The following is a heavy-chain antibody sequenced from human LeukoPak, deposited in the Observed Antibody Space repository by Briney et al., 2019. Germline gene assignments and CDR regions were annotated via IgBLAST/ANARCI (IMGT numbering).Heavy chain of an antibody. Sequence: SETLSLTCTVSGGSISSSSYCWGWIRQPQGKGLEWIGSIYYSGSTYYNPSLKSRVTISVDTSKNQFSLKLSSVTAADTAVYYCARPPLGKNCGIEWYFDLWGRGTLVTVSS. J-gene: IGHJ2*01. CDR1: GGSISSSSYC. CDR3: ARPPLGKNCGIEWYFDL. D-gene: IGHD7-27*01. CDR2: IYYSGST. V-gene: IGHV4-39*01.